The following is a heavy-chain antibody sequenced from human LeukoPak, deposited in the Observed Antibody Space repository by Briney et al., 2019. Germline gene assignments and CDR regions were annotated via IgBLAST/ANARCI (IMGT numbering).Heavy chain of an antibody. CDR1: GFTFSSYA. V-gene: IGHV3-30*14. CDR3: ARDKLVSGYYSDFDY. J-gene: IGHJ4*02. Sequence: PGRSLRLSCAASGFTFSSYAMHWVRQAPGKGLEWVAVISYDGSNKYYADSVKGRFTISRDNSKNTLYLQMNGLRTEDTAVYYCARDKLVSGYYSDFDYWGQGTLVTVSS. CDR2: ISYDGSNK. D-gene: IGHD2-15*01.